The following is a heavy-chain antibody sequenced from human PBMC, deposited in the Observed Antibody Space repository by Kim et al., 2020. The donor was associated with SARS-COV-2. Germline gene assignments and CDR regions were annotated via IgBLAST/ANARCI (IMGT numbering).Heavy chain of an antibody. V-gene: IGHV1-18*01. CDR3: ARFPVGDYEVDY. J-gene: IGHJ4*02. D-gene: IGHD4-17*01. Sequence: NYAQKLQGRVTMTTDTSTSTAYMELRSLRSDDTAVYYCARFPVGDYEVDYWGQGTLVTVSS.